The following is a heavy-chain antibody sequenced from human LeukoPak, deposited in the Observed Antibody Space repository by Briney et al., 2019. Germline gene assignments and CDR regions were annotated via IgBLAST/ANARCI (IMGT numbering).Heavy chain of an antibody. CDR3: ARDLSYSFNY. Sequence: GGSLRLSCAASGFTFSSYWVHWVRQVPGKGLVWVSPINSDGSSTSYADSVKGRFTISRDNAKNTLSLQMNSLRAEDTAVYYCARDLSYSFNYWGQGTRVTVSS. CDR2: INSDGSST. V-gene: IGHV3-74*01. CDR1: GFTFSSYW. J-gene: IGHJ4*02. D-gene: IGHD4-11*01.